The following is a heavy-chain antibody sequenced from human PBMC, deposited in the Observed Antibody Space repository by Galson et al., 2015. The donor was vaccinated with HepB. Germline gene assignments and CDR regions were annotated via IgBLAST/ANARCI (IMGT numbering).Heavy chain of an antibody. Sequence: SLRLSCAASGFTFSSYAMHWVRQAPGKGLEWVAAISYGGSKKYYADSVKGRFTISRDNSKNTLFLEMNSLRAEDTAVYYCTSDYDYVMHWGQGTLVTVSS. D-gene: IGHD3-16*01. CDR1: GFTFSSYA. J-gene: IGHJ4*02. CDR2: ISYGGSKK. CDR3: TSDYDYVMH. V-gene: IGHV3-30-3*01.